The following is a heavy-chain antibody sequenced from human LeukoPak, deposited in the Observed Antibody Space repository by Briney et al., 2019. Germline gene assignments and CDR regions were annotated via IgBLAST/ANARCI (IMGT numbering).Heavy chain of an antibody. CDR3: ANYGKHDY. J-gene: IGHJ4*02. CDR1: GFTFSSYA. CDR2: ISGSGGST. D-gene: IGHD4-17*01. V-gene: IGHV3-23*01. Sequence: GGSLRLSCAASGFTFSSYAMSWVRQAPGKGLEWVSGISGSGGSTDYADSVKGRFTISRDDSKNTLYLQMNSLRAEDTAVYYCANYGKHDYWGQGTLVTVSS.